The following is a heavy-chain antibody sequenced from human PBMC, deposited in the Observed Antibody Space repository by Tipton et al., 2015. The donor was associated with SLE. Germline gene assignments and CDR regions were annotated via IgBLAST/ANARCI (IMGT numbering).Heavy chain of an antibody. Sequence: LRLSCAVSGASIRSSSHYWGWIRQPPGKGLEWIGNIHYTGSTHYNPSLESRVTMSVDTSKNQFSLNLSSVTAADTAVYFCARDFVGPYYYYYYMDVWGKGTTVTVSS. CDR2: IHYTGST. J-gene: IGHJ6*03. CDR3: ARDFVGPYYYYYYMDV. D-gene: IGHD6-6*01. CDR1: GASIRSSSHY. V-gene: IGHV4-39*07.